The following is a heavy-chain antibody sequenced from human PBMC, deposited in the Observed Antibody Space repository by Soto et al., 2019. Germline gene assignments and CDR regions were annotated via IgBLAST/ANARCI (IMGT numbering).Heavy chain of an antibody. J-gene: IGHJ6*02. V-gene: IGHV1-69*13. Sequence: SVKVSCKASGGTFSSYAISWVRQAPGQGLEWMGGIIPIFGTANYAQKFQGRVTITADESTSTAYTELSSLRSEDTAVYYCARDGRLRFLEWLPSTYYYCGMDVWGQGTTVTVSS. CDR3: ARDGRLRFLEWLPSTYYYCGMDV. CDR1: GGTFSSYA. CDR2: IIPIFGTA. D-gene: IGHD3-3*01.